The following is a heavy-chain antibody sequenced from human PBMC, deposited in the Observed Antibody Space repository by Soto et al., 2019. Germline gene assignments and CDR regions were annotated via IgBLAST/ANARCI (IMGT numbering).Heavy chain of an antibody. CDR1: GDSVSSNSAA. J-gene: IGHJ6*02. CDR3: ARDRRIVGARPTYYGMDV. Sequence: SQTLSLTCAISGDSVSSNSAAWNWIRQSPSRGLEWLGRTYYRSKWYNDYAVSVKSRITINPDTSKNQFSLQLNSVTPEDTAVYYCARDRRIVGARPTYYGMDVWGQGTTVTVSS. CDR2: TYYRSKWYN. V-gene: IGHV6-1*01. D-gene: IGHD1-26*01.